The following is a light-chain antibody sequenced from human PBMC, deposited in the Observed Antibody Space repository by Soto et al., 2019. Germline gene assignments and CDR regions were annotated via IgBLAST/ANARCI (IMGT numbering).Light chain of an antibody. CDR2: GVS. CDR3: GQFVSSPPRT. J-gene: IGKJ1*01. CDR1: QSVGDTF. Sequence: EIVLTQSPGTLSFSPLEKSTLSCRASQSVGDTFLSWYQQKPGLAPRLLIYGVSNRATGIPDRFSGSGSGTDFILTISRLEPEDFALYYCGQFVSSPPRTFGQGTKV. V-gene: IGKV3-20*01.